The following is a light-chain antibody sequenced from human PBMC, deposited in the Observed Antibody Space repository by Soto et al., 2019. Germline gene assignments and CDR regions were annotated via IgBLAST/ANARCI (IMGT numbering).Light chain of an antibody. V-gene: IGKV3-20*01. CDR3: QRYGSSWYT. J-gene: IGKJ2*01. Sequence: EIVLTQSPGTLSLSPGERATLSCRASQSVSSSYLAWYQQKPGQAPRLLIYGASSRATGIPDRFSGSGSGTGFTLTISRLEPEDCAVYYCQRYGSSWYTGGQRTKLDLK. CDR1: QSVSSSY. CDR2: GAS.